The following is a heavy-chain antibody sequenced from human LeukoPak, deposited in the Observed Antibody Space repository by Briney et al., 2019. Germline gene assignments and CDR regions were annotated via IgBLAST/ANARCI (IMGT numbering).Heavy chain of an antibody. Sequence: ASVKVSCKASGYTFTGYYMHWVRQAPGQGLEWMGWINPKSGGTKYAQKFQGRVTMTRDTSITTAYMELSRLRSDDTAVYYCARVQGDGDYFDYWGQGTLLTVSS. J-gene: IGHJ4*02. V-gene: IGHV1-2*02. D-gene: IGHD4-17*01. CDR3: ARVQGDGDYFDY. CDR2: INPKSGGT. CDR1: GYTFTGYY.